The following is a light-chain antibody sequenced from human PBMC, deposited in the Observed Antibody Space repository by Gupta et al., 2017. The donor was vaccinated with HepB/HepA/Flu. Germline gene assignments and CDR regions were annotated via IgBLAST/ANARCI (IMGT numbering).Light chain of an antibody. CDR3: SSYTSSTTQV. J-gene: IGLJ1*01. CDR2: DVS. V-gene: IGLV2-14*01. CDR1: SSDVGGHDY. Sequence: QSALAQPASVSGSPGQSIIISCTGTSSDVGGHDYVSWYQQHPGKGPKLLIYDVSNRPSGVSNRFSGSKSGNTASLTISGRQAEDEADYYCSSYTSSTTQVFGTGTKVTVL.